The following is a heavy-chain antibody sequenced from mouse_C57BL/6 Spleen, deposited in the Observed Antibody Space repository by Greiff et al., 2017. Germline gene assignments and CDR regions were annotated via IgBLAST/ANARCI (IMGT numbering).Heavy chain of an antibody. CDR3: ASYGGAMDY. CDR2: ISSGSSTI. J-gene: IGHJ4*01. D-gene: IGHD1-1*01. V-gene: IGHV5-17*01. CDR1: GFTFSDYG. Sequence: VQLQQSGGGLVKPGGSLKLSCAASGFTFSDYGMHWVRQAPEKGLEWVAYISSGSSTIYYADTVKGRFTISRDNAKNTLFLQMTSLRSEDTAMYYCASYGGAMDYWGQGTSVTVSS.